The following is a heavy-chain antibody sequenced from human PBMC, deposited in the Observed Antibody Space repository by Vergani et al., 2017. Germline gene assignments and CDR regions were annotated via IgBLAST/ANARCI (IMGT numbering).Heavy chain of an antibody. D-gene: IGHD6-19*01. V-gene: IGHV1-69*04. CDR2: IIPILGIA. CDR3: ARRMWGITVAGTDY. Sequence: QVQLVQSGAEVKKPGSSVKVSCKASGGTFSSYAISWVRQAPGQGLEWMGRIIPILGIANYAQKFQGRVTITADKSTSTAYMELSSLRSEDTAEYYCARRMWGITVAGTDYWGQGTLVTVSS. CDR1: GGTFSSYA. J-gene: IGHJ4*02.